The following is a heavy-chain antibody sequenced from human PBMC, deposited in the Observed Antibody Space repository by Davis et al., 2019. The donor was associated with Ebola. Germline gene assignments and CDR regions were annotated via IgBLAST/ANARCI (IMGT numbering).Heavy chain of an antibody. D-gene: IGHD3-22*01. CDR1: GFTFSSYA. CDR2: ISYDGSNK. J-gene: IGHJ4*02. V-gene: IGHV3-30*04. CDR3: ARNAEDDSSVHSLSWRVRSQLVWHFDY. Sequence: GESLKISCAASGFTFSSYAMHWVRQAPGKGLEWVAVISYDGSNKYYADSVKGRFTISRDNSKNTLYLQMNSLRAEDTAVYYCARNAEDDSSVHSLSWRVRSQLVWHFDYWGQGTLVTVSS.